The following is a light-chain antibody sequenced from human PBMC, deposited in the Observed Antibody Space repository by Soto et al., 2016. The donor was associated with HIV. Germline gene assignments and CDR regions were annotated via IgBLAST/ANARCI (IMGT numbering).Light chain of an antibody. Sequence: DIQMTQSPSTLSASVGDRVTITCRASQSINSWLAWYQQKAGKAPKLLIYKASSLESGVPSRFSGSGSGTEFTLTISSLQPDDFATYYCQQYKSYWTLGQGTKVEIK. J-gene: IGKJ1*01. CDR3: QQYKSYWT. CDR2: KAS. CDR1: QSINSW. V-gene: IGKV1-5*03.